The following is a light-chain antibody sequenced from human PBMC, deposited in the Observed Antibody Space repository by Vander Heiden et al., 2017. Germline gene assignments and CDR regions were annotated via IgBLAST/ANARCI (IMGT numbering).Light chain of an antibody. V-gene: IGKV1-12*02. Sequence: DLQMTQSPSPLSAPVGDRVTITCRASPGISSWLAWYQQKPGKAPKLLIYAASSLESGVPSRFSGSGSGTDFTLTISSLQPEDFAAYYCQQANSLPCTFGPGTKVDIK. J-gene: IGKJ3*01. CDR2: AAS. CDR3: QQANSLPCT. CDR1: PGISSW.